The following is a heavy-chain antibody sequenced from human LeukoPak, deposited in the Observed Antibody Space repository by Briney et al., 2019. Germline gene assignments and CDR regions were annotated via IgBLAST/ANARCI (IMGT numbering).Heavy chain of an antibody. V-gene: IGHV3-30-3*01. CDR1: GFTFSSYA. CDR3: ARDSDIVVVPAANKAYGMDV. J-gene: IGHJ6*02. D-gene: IGHD2-2*01. CDR2: ISYDGSNK. Sequence: GRSLRLSCAASGFTFSSYAMHWVRQAPGKGLEWVAVISYDGSNKYYADSVKGRFTISRDNSKNTLYLQMNSLRAEGTAVYYCARDSDIVVVPAANKAYGMDVWGQGTTVTVSS.